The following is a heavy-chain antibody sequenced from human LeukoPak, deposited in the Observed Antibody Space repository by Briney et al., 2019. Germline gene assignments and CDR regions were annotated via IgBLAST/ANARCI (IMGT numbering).Heavy chain of an antibody. CDR2: IYSNGNT. CDR3: ASGTFDGPLYGTYWYFHV. J-gene: IGHJ2*01. Sequence: SETLSLTCAVSGASINNNYWTWVRQPPGKGLEWIGYIYSNGNTNYNPSLKGRVTMSIEASKNQFSLQLPSVTAADTAVYYCASGTFDGPLYGTYWYFHVWGRGTLVTVSS. V-gene: IGHV4-59*01. CDR1: GASINNNY. D-gene: IGHD1-14*01.